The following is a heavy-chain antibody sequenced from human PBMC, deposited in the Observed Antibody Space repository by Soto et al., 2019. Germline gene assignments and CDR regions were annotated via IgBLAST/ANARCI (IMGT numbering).Heavy chain of an antibody. CDR2: IKSKTDGGTT. Sequence: PGGSLRPSCAASGFTFGNAWMSWVRQAPGKGLEWVGRIKSKTDGGTTDYAAPVKGRFTISRDDSKNTLYLQMNSLKTEDTAVYYCTTDGRGITFGGVIVMGPTYYYYYMDVWGQGTRVTVSS. CDR1: GFTFGNAW. J-gene: IGHJ6*03. D-gene: IGHD3-16*02. CDR3: TTDGRGITFGGVIVMGPTYYYYYMDV. V-gene: IGHV3-15*01.